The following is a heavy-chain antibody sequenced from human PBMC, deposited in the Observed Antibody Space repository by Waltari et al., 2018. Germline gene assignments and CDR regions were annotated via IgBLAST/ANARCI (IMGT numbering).Heavy chain of an antibody. J-gene: IGHJ6*02. CDR2: IIPNFGTA. CDR3: ARGQYCSSTSCYINYYYYGMDV. CDR1: GGTFSSYA. D-gene: IGHD2-2*02. V-gene: IGHV1-69*01. Sequence: QVQLVQSGAEVKKPGSSVKVSCKASGGTFSSYAISWVRQAPGQGLEWRGGIIPNFGTANSAQKFQGRVTITADESTSTAYMELSSLRSEDTAVYYCARGQYCSSTSCYINYYYYGMDVWGQGTTVTVSS.